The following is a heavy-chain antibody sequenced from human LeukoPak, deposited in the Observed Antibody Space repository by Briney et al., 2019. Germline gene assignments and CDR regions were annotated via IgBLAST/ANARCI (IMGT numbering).Heavy chain of an antibody. CDR2: IRYDK. Sequence: GGSLRLSCAASGFTFSSCGMHWFRQAPGKGLEWVAFIRYDKYYADSVKGRFTISRDNSKNTLYLQMNSLRAEDTAVYYCAAPFLPGVVSPPDAFDIWGQGTMVTVSS. J-gene: IGHJ3*02. V-gene: IGHV3-30*02. CDR3: AAPFLPGVVSPPDAFDI. D-gene: IGHD3-3*01. CDR1: GFTFSSCG.